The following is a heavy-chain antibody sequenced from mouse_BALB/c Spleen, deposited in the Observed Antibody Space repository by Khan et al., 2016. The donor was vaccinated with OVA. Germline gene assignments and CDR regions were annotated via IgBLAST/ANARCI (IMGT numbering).Heavy chain of an antibody. V-gene: IGHV3-2*02. CDR1: GYSITSDCA. J-gene: IGHJ2*01. CDR3: ARSLTITVVVATDFDC. D-gene: IGHD1-1*01. CDR2: ISYSGRT. Sequence: EVQLQESGPGLVKPSQSLSLTCTVTGYSITSDCAWNWIRQFPGNKLEWMGYISYSGRTSYNPSLKSRISITRDTSKNQFFLQLNSVTTEDTAAYYSARSLTITVVVATDFDCWGQGTTLTVSS.